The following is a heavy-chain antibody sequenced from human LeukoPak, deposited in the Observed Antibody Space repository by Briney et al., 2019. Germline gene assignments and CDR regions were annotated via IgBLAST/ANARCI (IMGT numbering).Heavy chain of an antibody. J-gene: IGHJ6*03. V-gene: IGHV1-2*06. Sequence: GASVTVSRKASGYTFTRYHLHWVRQAPGHGVDWMGRINPNSCNTNPPHKFQDRVTMTRDTSISTAYTELSSLRSDDTAVYYCARETGTGPYYYYYMDVWGKGTTVTVSS. CDR1: GYTFTRYH. D-gene: IGHD1-7*01. CDR3: ARETGTGPYYYYYMDV. CDR2: INPNSCNT.